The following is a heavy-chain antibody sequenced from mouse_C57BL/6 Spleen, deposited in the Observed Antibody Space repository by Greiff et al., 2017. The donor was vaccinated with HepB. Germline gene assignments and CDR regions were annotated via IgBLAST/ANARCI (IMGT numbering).Heavy chain of an antibody. CDR3: ARGSPYYSNYVDY. CDR2: INPSNGGT. D-gene: IGHD2-5*01. J-gene: IGHJ2*01. V-gene: IGHV1-53*01. Sequence: QVQLQQPGTELVKPGASVKLSCKASGYTFTSYWMHWVQQRPGQGLEWIGNINPSNGGTNYNEKFKSKATLTVDKSSSTAYMQLSSLTSEDSAVYYGARGSPYYSNYVDYWGQGTTLTVSS. CDR1: GYTFTSYW.